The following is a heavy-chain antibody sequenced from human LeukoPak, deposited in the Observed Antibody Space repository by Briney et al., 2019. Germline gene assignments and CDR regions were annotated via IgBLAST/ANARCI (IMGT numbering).Heavy chain of an antibody. Sequence: PGGSLRLSCAASGFTFSSYAMHWVRQAPGKGPEWVAVISYDGSNKYYADSVKGRFTISRDNSKNTLYLQMNSLRAEDTAVYYCARDRRDSSGYYPLDYWGQGTLVTVSS. J-gene: IGHJ4*02. V-gene: IGHV3-30*04. CDR1: GFTFSSYA. CDR2: ISYDGSNK. D-gene: IGHD3-22*01. CDR3: ARDRRDSSGYYPLDY.